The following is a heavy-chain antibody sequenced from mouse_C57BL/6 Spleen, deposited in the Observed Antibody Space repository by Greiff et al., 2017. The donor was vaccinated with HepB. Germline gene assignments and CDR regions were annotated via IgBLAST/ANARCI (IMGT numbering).Heavy chain of an antibody. CDR2: INPGSGGT. Sequence: QVHVKQSGAELVRPGTSVKVSCKASGYAFTNYLIEWVKQRPGQGLEWIGMINPGSGGTNYNEKFKGKATLTADKSSSTAYMQLSSLTSEDSAVYFCARLLRPYYAMDYWGQGTSVTVSS. D-gene: IGHD2-1*01. CDR3: ARLLRPYYAMDY. J-gene: IGHJ4*01. V-gene: IGHV1-54*01. CDR1: GYAFTNYL.